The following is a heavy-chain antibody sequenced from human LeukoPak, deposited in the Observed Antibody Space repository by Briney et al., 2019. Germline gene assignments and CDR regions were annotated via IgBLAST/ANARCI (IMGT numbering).Heavy chain of an antibody. Sequence: GGSLRLSCAASGFTFSDYYMSWVRQAPGKGQEWISYISSSSSYTNYVDSVKGRFTISRDNAKNSLYLQMNSLRAEDTAVYYCVRAVSVSSYYFDCWGQGTLVTVSS. V-gene: IGHV3-11*05. D-gene: IGHD5/OR15-5a*01. CDR3: VRAVSVSSYYFDC. J-gene: IGHJ4*02. CDR2: ISSSSSYT. CDR1: GFTFSDYY.